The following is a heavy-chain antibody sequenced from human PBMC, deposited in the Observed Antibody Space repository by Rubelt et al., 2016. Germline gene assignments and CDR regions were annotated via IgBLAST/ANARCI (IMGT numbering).Heavy chain of an antibody. J-gene: IGHJ4*02. CDR1: GESFSGHF. CDR2: ISHRGRT. D-gene: IGHD6-6*01. V-gene: IGHV4-34*01. CDR3: ARGDIAARLQY. Sequence: QVQLQESGPGLVKPSETLSLTCAVYGESFSGHFWSWIRQPPGKGLEWIGEISHRGRTSYNPSLKSRVTFSVDSSKNQFSLKVNSVTAADTAVYYCARGDIAARLQYWGQGTLVTVSS.